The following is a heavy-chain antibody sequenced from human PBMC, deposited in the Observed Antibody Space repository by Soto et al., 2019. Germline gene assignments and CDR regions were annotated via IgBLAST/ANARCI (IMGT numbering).Heavy chain of an antibody. J-gene: IGHJ4*02. D-gene: IGHD2-21*01. CDR1: GFTFRSYR. CDR2: INSYGSST. Sequence: GSLRLSWSASGFTFRSYRMHWVRQAPGKGLGGVLRINSYGSSTSYADSVKGRFTISRDNAKNTLYLQMNSLRAEDTAVYYCARDGDEPLWWPFDYWGQGTLVTVSS. V-gene: IGHV3-74*01. CDR3: ARDGDEPLWWPFDY.